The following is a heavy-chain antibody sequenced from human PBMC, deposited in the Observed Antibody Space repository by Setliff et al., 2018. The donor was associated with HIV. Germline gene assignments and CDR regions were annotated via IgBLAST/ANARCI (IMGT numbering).Heavy chain of an antibody. CDR2: IYTSGST. CDR3: ARGRFTILRKDYFDYYYMDV. CDR1: GGSISSGNYY. J-gene: IGHJ6*03. V-gene: IGHV4-61*02. D-gene: IGHD3-3*01. Sequence: SETLSLTCTVSGGSISSGNYYWSWIRQPAGKGLEWIGRIYTSGSTNYNPSLKSRVTISLDTSKNQFSLNLSSVTAADTAVYYCARGRFTILRKDYFDYYYMDVWGKGTTVTVSS.